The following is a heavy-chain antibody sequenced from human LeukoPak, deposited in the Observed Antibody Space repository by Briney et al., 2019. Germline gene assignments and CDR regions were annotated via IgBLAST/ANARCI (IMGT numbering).Heavy chain of an antibody. D-gene: IGHD5-18*01. Sequence: SETLSLTCAVYGGSFSGYYWSWIRQPPGKGLEWIGEINHSGSINYNPSLKSRVTISVDTSKNQFSLKLSSVTAADTAVYYCARGRWIRGNAFDIWGQGTMVTVSS. CDR2: INHSGSI. V-gene: IGHV4-34*01. CDR3: ARGRWIRGNAFDI. J-gene: IGHJ3*02. CDR1: GGSFSGYY.